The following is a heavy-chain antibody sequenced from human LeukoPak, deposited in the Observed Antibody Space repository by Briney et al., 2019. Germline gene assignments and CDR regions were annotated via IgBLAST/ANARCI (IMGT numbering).Heavy chain of an antibody. CDR3: GRQSYDYGVDF. CDR1: GGSMSTTSYF. V-gene: IGHV4-39*01. CDR2: TYYSGST. D-gene: IGHD5-12*01. Sequence: SETLSLTCTVSGGSMSTTSYFWGWIRQPPGKGLEWMGSTYYSGSTNDNPSLKSRVTISIDRSKNQFSLKLTSVTAADTAVYYCGRQSYDYGVDFWGQGTLVTVSS. J-gene: IGHJ4*02.